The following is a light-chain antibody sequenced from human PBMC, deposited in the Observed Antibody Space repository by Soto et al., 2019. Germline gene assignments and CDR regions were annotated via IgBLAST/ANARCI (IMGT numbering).Light chain of an antibody. J-gene: IGLJ1*01. V-gene: IGLV2-14*01. CDR2: DVS. CDR3: SSFTSTSTNYV. Sequence: QSALTQPASVSGSPGQSITISCTGTSSDIGVYNHVSWYQQHPGKANKLMIYDVSNRPSGVSNRFSGSKSGNTASLTISGLQPEDEADYYCSSFTSTSTNYVFGTGTKVTVL. CDR1: SSDIGVYNH.